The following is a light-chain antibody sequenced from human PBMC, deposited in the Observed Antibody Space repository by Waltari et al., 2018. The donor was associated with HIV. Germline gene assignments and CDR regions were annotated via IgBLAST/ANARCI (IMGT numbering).Light chain of an antibody. Sequence: DIVMTQSPLSLPVTLGEPASISCRSSQSLLHSNGYSYLDWFLQRPGQSPQLLIYLGSNRASGVPDRFSGSGSGTDFTLKITKVEAEDVGVYYCMQALQTPITFGQGTRLEIK. CDR1: QSLLHSNGYSY. CDR2: LGS. V-gene: IGKV2-28*01. J-gene: IGKJ5*01. CDR3: MQALQTPIT.